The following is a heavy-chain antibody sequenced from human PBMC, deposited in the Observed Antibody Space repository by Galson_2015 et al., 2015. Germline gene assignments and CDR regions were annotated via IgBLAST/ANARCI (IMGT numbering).Heavy chain of an antibody. D-gene: IGHD4-17*01. J-gene: IGHJ6*02. V-gene: IGHV3-30*18. CDR1: GFTFSSYG. Sequence: SLRLSCAASGFTFSSYGMHWVRQAPGKGLEWVAVISYDGSNKYYADSVKGRFTISRDNSKNTLYLQMNSLRAEDTAVYYCAKLDNYGDYEVGMDVWGQGTTVTVSS. CDR3: AKLDNYGDYEVGMDV. CDR2: ISYDGSNK.